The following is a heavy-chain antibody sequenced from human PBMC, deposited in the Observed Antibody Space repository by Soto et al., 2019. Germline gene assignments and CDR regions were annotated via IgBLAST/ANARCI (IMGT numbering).Heavy chain of an antibody. CDR2: IKSNTDGGTT. Sequence: EVQLVESGGGLVKPGGSLKLSCAASGFTFSNVWMNWVRQAPGKGLEWVGRIKSNTDGGTTDYAAPVNGRFTISRQETKNTLDLQMNCLKTEDTAGYHCTPVALNYSSGWYEFTDWGVGTLVTVSS. V-gene: IGHV3-15*07. J-gene: IGHJ4*02. CDR3: TPVALNYSSGWYEFTD. D-gene: IGHD6-19*01. CDR1: GFTFSNVW.